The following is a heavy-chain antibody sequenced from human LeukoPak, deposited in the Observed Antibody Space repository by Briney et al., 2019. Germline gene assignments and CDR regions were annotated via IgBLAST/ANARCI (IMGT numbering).Heavy chain of an antibody. V-gene: IGHV1-69*06. CDR2: IIPIFGTA. Sequence: ASVTVSCTASGGTFTIYAISWVRQAPGQGLEWMGGIIPIFGTANYAQKFQGRVTITADKSTSTAYMELSSLRSEDTAVYYCARGHYYGSGSYYILGYWGQGTLVTVSS. D-gene: IGHD3-10*01. J-gene: IGHJ4*02. CDR1: GGTFTIYA. CDR3: ARGHYYGSGSYYILGY.